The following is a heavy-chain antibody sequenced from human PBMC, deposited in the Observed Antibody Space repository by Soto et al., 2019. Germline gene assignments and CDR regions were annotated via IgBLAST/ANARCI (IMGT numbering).Heavy chain of an antibody. CDR3: ARVVVMLYYDFWRGYCAY. Sequence: ASVKGSCKASGGTFSSYAISWVRQAPGQGLEWMGGIIPIFGTANYAQKFQGRVTITADESTSTAYMELSSLRSEDTAVYYCARVVVMLYYDFWRGYCAYCGQGTLVTVSS. CDR1: GGTFSSYA. D-gene: IGHD3-3*01. V-gene: IGHV1-69*13. CDR2: IIPIFGTA. J-gene: IGHJ4*02.